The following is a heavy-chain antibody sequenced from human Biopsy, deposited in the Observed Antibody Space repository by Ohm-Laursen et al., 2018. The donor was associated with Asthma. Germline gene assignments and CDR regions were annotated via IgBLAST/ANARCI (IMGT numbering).Heavy chain of an antibody. CDR1: GYTFTNYY. D-gene: IGHD2-2*01. J-gene: IGHJ4*02. CDR3: AREEKGCSGTRCYGYFDY. Sequence: GASVKVSCKASGYTFTNYYIHWVRQAPGQGLEWMGWNNPNRGVTKYAHNFQGWVTMTRDTSISAAYMELSSLTSDDTAVYYCAREEKGCSGTRCYGYFDYWGQGALVTLPS. V-gene: IGHV1-2*04. CDR2: NNPNRGVT.